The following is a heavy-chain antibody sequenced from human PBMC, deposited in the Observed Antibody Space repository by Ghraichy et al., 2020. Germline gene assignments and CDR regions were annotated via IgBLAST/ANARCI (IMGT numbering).Heavy chain of an antibody. J-gene: IGHJ5*02. CDR2: ISSSGSTI. V-gene: IGHV3-11*01. CDR3: ARDPIAAAGLTYWFDP. Sequence: VSYISSSGSTIYYADSVKGRFTISRDNAKNSLYLQMNSLRAEDTAVYYCARDPIAAAGLTYWFDPWGQGTLVT. D-gene: IGHD6-13*01.